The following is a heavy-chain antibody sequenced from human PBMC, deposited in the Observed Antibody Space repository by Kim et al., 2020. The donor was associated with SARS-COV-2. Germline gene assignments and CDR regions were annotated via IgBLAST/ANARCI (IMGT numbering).Heavy chain of an antibody. D-gene: IGHD3-22*01. Sequence: SETLSLTCTVSGGSISSGGYYWSWIRQHPGKGLEWIGYIYYSGSTYYNPSLKSRVTISVDTSKNQFSLKLSSVTAADTAVYYCARANYYDSSGYYYASYYFDYWGQGTLVTVSS. CDR3: ARANYYDSSGYYYASYYFDY. CDR1: GGSISSGGYY. V-gene: IGHV4-31*03. CDR2: IYYSGST. J-gene: IGHJ4*02.